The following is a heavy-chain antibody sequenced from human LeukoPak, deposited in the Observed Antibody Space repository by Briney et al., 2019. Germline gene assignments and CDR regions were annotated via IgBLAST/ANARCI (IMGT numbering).Heavy chain of an antibody. Sequence: PGRSLRLSCAASGFNFSNGMHWVRQAPGKGLEWAAVIWYHGGNEFYTDSVKGRFTISRDNSKNTLYLQMNSLRAEDTAVYYCAKDQYSGSYYGDFDYWGQGTLVTVSS. D-gene: IGHD1-26*01. CDR1: GFNFSNG. CDR2: IWYHGGNE. J-gene: IGHJ4*02. CDR3: AKDQYSGSYYGDFDY. V-gene: IGHV3-33*06.